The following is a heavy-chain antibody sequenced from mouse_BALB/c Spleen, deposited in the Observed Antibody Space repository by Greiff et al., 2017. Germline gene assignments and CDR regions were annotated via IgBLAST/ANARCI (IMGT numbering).Heavy chain of an antibody. J-gene: IGHJ3*01. CDR3: ARNIYYDSPWFAY. D-gene: IGHD2-4*01. V-gene: IGHV7-3*02. CDR1: GFTFTDYY. Sequence: DVHLVESGGGLVQPGGSLRLSCATSGFTFTDYYMSWVRQPPGKALEWLGFIRNKANGYTTEYSASVKGRFTISRDNSQSILYLQMNTLRAEDSATYYCARNIYYDSPWFAYWGQGTLVTVSA. CDR2: IRNKANGYTT.